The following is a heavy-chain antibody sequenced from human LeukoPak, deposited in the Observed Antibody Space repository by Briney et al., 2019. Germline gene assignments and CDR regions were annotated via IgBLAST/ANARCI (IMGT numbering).Heavy chain of an antibody. CDR2: ISYDGSNK. CDR1: GFTFSSYA. J-gene: IGHJ4*02. V-gene: IGHV3-30*01. CDR3: ARESSLPGIAAAGTATPDY. D-gene: IGHD6-13*01. Sequence: GGSLRLSCAASGFTFSSYAVHWVRQAPGKGLEWVAVISYDGSNKYYADSVKGRFTISRDNSKNTLYLQMNSLRAEDTAVYYCARESSLPGIAAAGTATPDYWGQGTLVTVSS.